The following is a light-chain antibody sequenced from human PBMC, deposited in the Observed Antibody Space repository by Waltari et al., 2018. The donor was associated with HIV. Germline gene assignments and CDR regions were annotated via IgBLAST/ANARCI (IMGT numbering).Light chain of an antibody. CDR3: GTWDTSLNAGV. J-gene: IGLJ2*01. Sequence: QSVLTQPPAVSAAPGQKVTISCSGTTSNIGNNFVSWYQKLPGTAPKLLIFDNHKRPSGVSDRFSASKSATSATPDITGLHTGDEAEYYCGTWDTSLNAGVFGGGTKVSVL. CDR2: DNH. CDR1: TSNIGNNF. V-gene: IGLV1-51*01.